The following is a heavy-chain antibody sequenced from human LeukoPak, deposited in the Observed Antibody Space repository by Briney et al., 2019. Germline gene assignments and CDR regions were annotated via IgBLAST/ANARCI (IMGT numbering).Heavy chain of an antibody. CDR1: GFTFSSSW. Sequence: GGSLRLSCAASGFTFSSSWMHWVRQAPGKGLVWVSRITRDGSSTTYADSVKGRFTTSRDNAKNTLYLQMNSLRAEDTAVYYCARDRGGTWDAFDIWGQGTMVTVSS. J-gene: IGHJ3*02. CDR3: ARDRGGTWDAFDI. CDR2: ITRDGSST. V-gene: IGHV3-74*01. D-gene: IGHD2-15*01.